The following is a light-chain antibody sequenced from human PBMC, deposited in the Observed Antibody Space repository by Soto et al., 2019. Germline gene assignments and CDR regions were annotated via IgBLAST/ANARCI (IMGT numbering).Light chain of an antibody. CDR3: SSYTSSSTLWV. CDR2: DVS. V-gene: IGLV2-14*01. CDR1: SSDVGGYNY. J-gene: IGLJ2*01. Sequence: QSALTQPASVSGSPGQSITISCTGTSSDVGGYNYVSWYQQHPGKAPKLMIYDVSNRPSGVSNRFSGSKSGNTASLTISGLQPEDEADYYCSSYTSSSTLWVFGGGTKLTVL.